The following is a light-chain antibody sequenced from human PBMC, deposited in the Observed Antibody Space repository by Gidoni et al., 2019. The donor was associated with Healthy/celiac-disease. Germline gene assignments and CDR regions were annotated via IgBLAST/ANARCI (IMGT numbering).Light chain of an antibody. CDR1: SSDVGGYNY. CDR3: NSYTSSSTLEV. V-gene: IGLV2-14*01. CDR2: DYR. Sequence: QSALTQPASVSGSPGQSITISCTGTSSDVGGYNYVSWYQQHPGKAPKLMIYDYRNRPSGVANRFSGSKSDNTTTVTITRLQAEDEADYYYNSYTSSSTLEVFGTGTKVTVL. J-gene: IGLJ1*01.